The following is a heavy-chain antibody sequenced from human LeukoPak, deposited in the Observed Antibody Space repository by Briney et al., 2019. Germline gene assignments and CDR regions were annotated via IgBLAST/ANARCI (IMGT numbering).Heavy chain of an antibody. CDR1: GYSFTSYW. CDR3: ARQRDDAFDSSGCDY. D-gene: IGHD6-19*01. Sequence: GESLKISCKGSGYSFTSYWIGWVRQMPGKGLEWMGIIYPGDSDTRYSPSFQGQVTISADKSISTAYLQWSSLKASDTAMYYCARQRDDAFDSSGCDYWGQGTLVTVSS. J-gene: IGHJ4*02. V-gene: IGHV5-51*01. CDR2: IYPGDSDT.